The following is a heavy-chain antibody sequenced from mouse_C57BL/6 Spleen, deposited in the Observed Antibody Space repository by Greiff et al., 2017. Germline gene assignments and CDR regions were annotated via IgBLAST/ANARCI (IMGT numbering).Heavy chain of an antibody. CDR1: GFTFSDYG. J-gene: IGHJ3*01. D-gene: IGHD2-4*01. Sequence: EVQLVESGGGLVKPGGSLKLSCAASGFTFSDYGMHWVRQAPEQGLEWVAYISSGSSTIYYADKVKGRFTISRDTAMDTLFLQMTSLRSEDTAMYYCAKKGNYDRFAYWGQGTLVTVSA. CDR2: ISSGSSTI. V-gene: IGHV5-17*01. CDR3: AKKGNYDRFAY.